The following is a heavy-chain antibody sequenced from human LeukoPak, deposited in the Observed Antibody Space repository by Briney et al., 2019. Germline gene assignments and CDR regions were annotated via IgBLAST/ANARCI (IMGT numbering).Heavy chain of an antibody. V-gene: IGHV7-4-1*01. CDR2: INTNTGNP. Sequence: GASVKVSCKASGGTFSSYAISWVRQAPGQGLEWMGWINTNTGNPTYAQGFTGRFVFSLDTSVSTAYLQICSLKAEDTAVYYCARDYGSGSYEAWFDPWGQGTLVTVSS. D-gene: IGHD3-10*01. J-gene: IGHJ5*02. CDR1: GGTFSSYA. CDR3: ARDYGSGSYEAWFDP.